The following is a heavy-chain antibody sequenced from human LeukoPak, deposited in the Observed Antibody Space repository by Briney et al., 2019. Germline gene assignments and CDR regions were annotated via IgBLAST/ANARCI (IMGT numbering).Heavy chain of an antibody. CDR3: ARGVVAAAGRTFDF. CDR1: GGSIRSSSYN. D-gene: IGHD6-13*01. CDR2: MHYTGTT. J-gene: IGHJ4*02. Sequence: PSETLSLTCTVSGGSIRSSSYNWGWIRQPPGKGLEWIGSMHYTGTTLYNPSLKSRVTISVDTSKNQFSLKLSSVTAADTAVYYCARGVVAAAGRTFDFWGQGTLVTVSS. V-gene: IGHV4-39*07.